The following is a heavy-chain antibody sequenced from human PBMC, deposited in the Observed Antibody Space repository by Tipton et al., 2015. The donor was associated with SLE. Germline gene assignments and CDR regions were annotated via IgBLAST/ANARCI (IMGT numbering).Heavy chain of an antibody. D-gene: IGHD2/OR15-2a*01. J-gene: IGHJ5*02. CDR2: IYYSGST. Sequence: TLSLTCAVYGGSFSSYYWSWIRQPPGKGLEWIGYIYYSGSTNYNPSLKSRVTISVDTSKNQFSLKLSSVTATDTAVYYCASGGIVAREDWFHPWGQGTLVTVSS. CDR1: GGSFSSYY. V-gene: IGHV4-59*01. CDR3: ASGGIVAREDWFHP.